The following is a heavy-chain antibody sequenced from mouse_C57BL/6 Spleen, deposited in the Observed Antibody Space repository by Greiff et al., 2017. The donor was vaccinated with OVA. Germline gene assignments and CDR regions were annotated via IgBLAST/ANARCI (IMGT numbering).Heavy chain of an antibody. CDR2: ISYDGSN. CDR3: AWGGYYGDY. CDR1: GYSITSGYY. D-gene: IGHD1-1*01. J-gene: IGHJ2*01. V-gene: IGHV3-6*01. Sequence: EVQVVESGPGLVKPSQSLSLTCSVTGYSITSGYYWNWIRQFPGNKLEWMGYISYDGSNNYNPSLKNRISITRDTSKNQFFLKLNSVTTEDTATYYCAWGGYYGDYWGQGTTLTVSS.